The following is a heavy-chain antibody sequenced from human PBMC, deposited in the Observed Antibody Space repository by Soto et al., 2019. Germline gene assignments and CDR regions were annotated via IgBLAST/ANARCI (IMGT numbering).Heavy chain of an antibody. Sequence: GGSLRLSCAASGFTFISYWMHWVRQAPGKGLVWVSRINRDGSRTNYVDSVKGRFTISRDNAKNSLYLQMNSLRAEDTAVYYCASHRAPYSSSSDFVYWGQGTLVTVSS. CDR3: ASHRAPYSSSSDFVY. D-gene: IGHD6-6*01. J-gene: IGHJ4*02. V-gene: IGHV3-74*01. CDR2: INRDGSRT. CDR1: GFTFISYW.